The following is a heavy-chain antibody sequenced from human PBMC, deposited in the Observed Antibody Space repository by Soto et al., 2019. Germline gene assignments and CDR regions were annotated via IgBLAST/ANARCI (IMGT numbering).Heavy chain of an antibody. V-gene: IGHV3-23*01. CDR2: ISGSGGST. CDR3: AKDYYYDSSGYSGDAFDI. J-gene: IGHJ3*02. D-gene: IGHD3-22*01. CDR1: GFTFSSYA. Sequence: PGGSLRLSCAASGFTFSSYAMSWVRQAPGKGLEWVSAISGSGGSTYYADSVKGRFTISRDNSKNTLYLQMNSLRAEDTAVYYCAKDYYYDSSGYSGDAFDIWGQGTMVTVSS.